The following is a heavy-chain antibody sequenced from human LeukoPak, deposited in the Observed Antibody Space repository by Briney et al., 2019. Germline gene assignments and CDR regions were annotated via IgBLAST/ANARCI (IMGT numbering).Heavy chain of an antibody. J-gene: IGHJ3*01. CDR3: AREVGTTRRGGDAFDV. CDR1: GYTFTAYY. V-gene: IGHV1-2*02. D-gene: IGHD1-26*01. CDR2: INPSTGGT. Sequence: ASVKVSCKASGYTFTAYYMYWVRQAPGQGLEWMGLINPSTGGTKYAQKFQGRVTMTRDTSISTAYMELSRLRSDDTAVYYCAREVGTTRRGGDAFDVWGQGTMVTVSS.